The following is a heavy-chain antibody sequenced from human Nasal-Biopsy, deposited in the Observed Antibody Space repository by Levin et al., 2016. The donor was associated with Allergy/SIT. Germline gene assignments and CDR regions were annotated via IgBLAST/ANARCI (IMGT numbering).Heavy chain of an antibody. Sequence: GESLKISCAASGFTFSRYGMHWVRQAPGKGLEWVALISHDGNNKYYADSVKGRFTISRDNSKNTLYLQLNTLRAEDMAVYYCARDLEPGRGQNEPWGMDVWGQGTTVTISS. D-gene: IGHD1-14*01. CDR3: ARDLEPGRGQNEPWGMDV. V-gene: IGHV3-30*03. CDR2: ISHDGNNK. CDR1: GFTFSRYG. J-gene: IGHJ6*02.